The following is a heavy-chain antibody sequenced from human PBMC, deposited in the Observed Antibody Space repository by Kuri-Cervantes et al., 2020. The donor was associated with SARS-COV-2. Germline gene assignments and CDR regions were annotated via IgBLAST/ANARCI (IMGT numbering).Heavy chain of an antibody. Sequence: GESLKISCAASGFTFSSYSMNWVRQAPGKGLEWGSSISSSSSYVYYADSVKGRFTISRDNAKNSLYLQMNSLRAEDTAVYYCAKLGSRRHYEDWGQGTLVTVSS. D-gene: IGHD4-17*01. V-gene: IGHV3-21*01. CDR1: GFTFSSYS. CDR2: ISSSSSYV. J-gene: IGHJ4*02. CDR3: AKLGSRRHYED.